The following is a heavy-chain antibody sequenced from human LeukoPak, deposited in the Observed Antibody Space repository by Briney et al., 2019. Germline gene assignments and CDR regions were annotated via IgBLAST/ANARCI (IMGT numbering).Heavy chain of an antibody. CDR1: GYTFTGYY. V-gene: IGHV1-2*02. CDR3: ARGYRDYGDSRLGYAFDI. J-gene: IGHJ3*02. Sequence: GASVKVSCKASGYTFTGYYMHWVRQAPGQGLEWMGWINPNSGGTNYAQKFQGRVTMTRDTSISTAYMELSRLRSDDTAVYYCARGYRDYGDSRLGYAFDIWGQGTMVTVSS. CDR2: INPNSGGT. D-gene: IGHD4-17*01.